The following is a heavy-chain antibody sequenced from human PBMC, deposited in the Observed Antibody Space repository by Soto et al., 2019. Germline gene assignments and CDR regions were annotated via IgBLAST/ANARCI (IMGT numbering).Heavy chain of an antibody. CDR2: ISAYNGNT. D-gene: IGHD2-2*01. CDR3: ARAVIVVVPAAFPYYYYYSMDV. V-gene: IGHV1-18*01. J-gene: IGHJ6*03. CDR1: GYTFTSYG. Sequence: GASVKVSCKASGYTFTSYGISWVRQAPGQGLEWMGWISAYNGNTNYAQKLQGRVTMTTDTSTSTAYMELRSLRSDDTAVYYCARAVIVVVPAAFPYYYYYSMDVWGKGTAVTVS.